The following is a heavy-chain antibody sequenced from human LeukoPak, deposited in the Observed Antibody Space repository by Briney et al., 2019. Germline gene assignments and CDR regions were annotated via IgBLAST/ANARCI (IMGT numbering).Heavy chain of an antibody. CDR3: AREEDSSRWIRAFDY. Sequence: GGSLRLSCAASGFTFSSYSMNWVRQAPGKGLEWVSSISSISSYIYYADSVKGRFTISRDNAKSSLYLQMNSLRAEDTAVYYCAREEDSSRWIRAFDYWGQGTLVTVSS. V-gene: IGHV3-21*01. CDR1: GFTFSSYS. D-gene: IGHD6-13*01. J-gene: IGHJ4*02. CDR2: ISSISSYI.